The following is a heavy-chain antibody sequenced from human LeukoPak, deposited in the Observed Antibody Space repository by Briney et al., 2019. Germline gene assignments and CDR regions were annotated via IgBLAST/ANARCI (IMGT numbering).Heavy chain of an antibody. CDR2: IADDGTVK. CDR3: ARDLTVKYNDLYYDAFDI. CDR1: GFTFSTYW. J-gene: IGHJ3*02. V-gene: IGHV3-7*01. Sequence: GGSLRLSCAASGFTFSTYWLTWFRQAPGKGLEWVANIADDGTVKYYVDSVKGRFTISRDNAKNSLYLQMNSLRGEDTAVYYCARDLTVKYNDLYYDAFDIWGQGTLVTVSS. D-gene: IGHD3/OR15-3a*01.